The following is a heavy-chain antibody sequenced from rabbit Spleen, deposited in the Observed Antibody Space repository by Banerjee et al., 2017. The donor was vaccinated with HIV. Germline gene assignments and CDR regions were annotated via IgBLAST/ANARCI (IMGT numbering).Heavy chain of an antibody. Sequence: QSLEESGGGLVKPGASLTLTCTASGLDFSSNYYMCWVRQAPGKGLEWIACIDAGSSGFTYHASWAKGRFTISKTSSTTVTLQMTSLTAADTATYFCARGSATMTMVITGFYFNLWGPGTLVTVS. J-gene: IGHJ4*01. CDR2: IDAGSSGFT. CDR1: GLDFSSNYY. V-gene: IGHV1S40*01. CDR3: ARGSATMTMVITGFYFNL. D-gene: IGHD2-1*01.